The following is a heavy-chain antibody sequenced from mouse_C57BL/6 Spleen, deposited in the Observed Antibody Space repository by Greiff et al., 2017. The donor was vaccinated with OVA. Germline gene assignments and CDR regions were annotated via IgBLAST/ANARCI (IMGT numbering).Heavy chain of an antibody. J-gene: IGHJ4*01. CDR2: ISSGSSTI. CDR3: ASTVVATGAMDY. V-gene: IGHV5-17*01. D-gene: IGHD1-1*01. Sequence: EVQLVESGGGLVKPGGSLKLSCAASGFTFSDYGMHWVRQAPEKGLEWVAYISSGSSTIYYADTVKGRFTISRDNAKNTLFLQMTSLRSEDTAMYYCASTVVATGAMDYWGQGTSVTVSS. CDR1: GFTFSDYG.